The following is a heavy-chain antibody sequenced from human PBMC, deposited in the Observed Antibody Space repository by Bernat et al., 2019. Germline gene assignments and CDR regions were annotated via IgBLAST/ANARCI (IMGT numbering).Heavy chain of an antibody. Sequence: QLQLQESGPGLVKPSETLSLTCTVSGGSISSSSYYWGWIRQPPGKGLEWIGSIYYSGSTYYNPSLKSRVIISVDTSKNQFSLKLSSVTAADTAVYYCARERNDFWSGYYRLYGMDVWGQGTTVTVSS. D-gene: IGHD3-3*01. J-gene: IGHJ6*02. CDR3: ARERNDFWSGYYRLYGMDV. V-gene: IGHV4-39*02. CDR2: IYYSGST. CDR1: GGSISSSSYY.